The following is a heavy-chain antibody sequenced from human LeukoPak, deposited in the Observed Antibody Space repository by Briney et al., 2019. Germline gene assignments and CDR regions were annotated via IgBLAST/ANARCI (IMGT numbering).Heavy chain of an antibody. Sequence: PGRSLRLSCAASGFTFSNYAIHWVRQAPGKGLEWVAVISYDGSNKYYADSVKGRFTISRDNSRNTLYLQMSSLRAEDTAVYYCARGVAVASFFDYWGQGTLVTVSS. CDR3: ARGVAVASFFDY. CDR1: GFTFSNYA. J-gene: IGHJ4*02. V-gene: IGHV3-30-3*01. D-gene: IGHD6-19*01. CDR2: ISYDGSNK.